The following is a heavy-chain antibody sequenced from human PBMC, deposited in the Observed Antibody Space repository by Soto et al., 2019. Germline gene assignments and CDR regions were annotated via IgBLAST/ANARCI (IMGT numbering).Heavy chain of an antibody. CDR1: GGTFSSYS. V-gene: IGHV1-69*13. CDR3: ARSLVVVVIEDAFDI. J-gene: IGHJ3*02. Sequence: SVKVSCKASGGTFSSYSISWVLQAPGQGLEWMGGIIPIFGTANYAQKFQGRVTITADESTSTAYMELSSLRSEDTAVYYCARSLVVVVIEDAFDIWGQGTMVTVSS. CDR2: IIPIFGTA. D-gene: IGHD3-22*01.